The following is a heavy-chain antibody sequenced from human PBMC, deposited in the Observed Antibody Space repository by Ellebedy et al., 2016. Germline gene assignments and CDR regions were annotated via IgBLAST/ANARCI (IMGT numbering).Heavy chain of an antibody. CDR1: RGSFSGYY. CDR3: ARDPSYSSTAFHPWTHRVAD. D-gene: IGHD2-15*01. Sequence: SETLSLTCAVQRGSFSGYYWRWSRQPPGKGLEWIGEINHSGNTNYNPSLTSRVTISVDTSKNQFSLKLSSVTAADTAVYYCARDPSYSSTAFHPWTHRVADWGQGTLVTVSS. V-gene: IGHV4-34*01. J-gene: IGHJ4*02. CDR2: INHSGNT.